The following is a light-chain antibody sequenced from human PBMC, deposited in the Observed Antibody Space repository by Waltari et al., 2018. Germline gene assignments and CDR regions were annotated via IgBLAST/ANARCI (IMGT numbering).Light chain of an antibody. CDR1: HSLLHGDGKTY. J-gene: IGKJ2*01. V-gene: IGKV2D-29*01. CDR2: EVS. Sequence: EIVVTQTQLSLSVTPGQRASSSCQSSHSLLHGDGKTYLYWYLQKPGQPPQLLIYEVSNRFSGVPDRFSGGGSGTDFTLQINLVEPEDVGVYYCMQSLQLQSFGQGTKLEI. CDR3: MQSLQLQS.